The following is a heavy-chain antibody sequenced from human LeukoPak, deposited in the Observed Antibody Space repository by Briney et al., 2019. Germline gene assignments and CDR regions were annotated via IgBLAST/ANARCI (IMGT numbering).Heavy chain of an antibody. Sequence: GGSLRLSCAASGFTFSGYAMHWVRQAPGKGLEWVAVISYDGSNKYYADSVKGRFTISRDNSKNTLYLQMNSLRAEDTAVYYCAREGLAYYDFWSGYSWGYYFDYWGQGTLVTVSS. CDR3: AREGLAYYDFWSGYSWGYYFDY. CDR2: ISYDGSNK. CDR1: GFTFSGYA. J-gene: IGHJ4*02. V-gene: IGHV3-30-3*01. D-gene: IGHD3-3*01.